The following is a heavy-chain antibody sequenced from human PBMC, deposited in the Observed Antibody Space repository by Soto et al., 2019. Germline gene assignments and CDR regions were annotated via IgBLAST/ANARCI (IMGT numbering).Heavy chain of an antibody. CDR1: RYTFTGYY. V-gene: IGHV1-2*04. CDR3: ARGGVVVPAAIHDYYGMDV. J-gene: IGHJ6*04. CDR2: INPNSGGT. D-gene: IGHD2-2*02. Sequence: ASVKVSCKASRYTFTGYYMHWVRQAPGQGLEWMGWINPNSGGTNYAQKFQGWVTMTRDTSISTAYMELSRLRSDDTAVYYCARGGVVVPAAIHDYYGMDVWGKGTTVTVS.